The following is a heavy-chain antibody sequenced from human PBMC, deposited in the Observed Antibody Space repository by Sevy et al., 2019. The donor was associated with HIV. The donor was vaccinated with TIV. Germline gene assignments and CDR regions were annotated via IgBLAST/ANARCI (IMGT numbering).Heavy chain of an antibody. V-gene: IGHV1-2*02. CDR2: INPKTGGT. CDR3: ARMGDYFDTSGYYPLEY. J-gene: IGHJ4*02. CDR1: GYTFTGYY. Sequence: ASVKVSCKASGYTFTGYYVHWLRQAPGQGLEWMGWINPKTGGTYFAKKFQDRVTMTTGTFITTAYLEMSGLRFDDTAVYYCARMGDYFDTSGYYPLEYWGQGTLVTVSS. D-gene: IGHD3-22*01.